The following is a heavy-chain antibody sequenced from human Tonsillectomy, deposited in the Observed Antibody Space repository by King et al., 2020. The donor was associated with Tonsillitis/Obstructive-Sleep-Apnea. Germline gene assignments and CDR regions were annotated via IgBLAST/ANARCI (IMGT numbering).Heavy chain of an antibody. CDR3: ARSPTVTTSFYFDY. Sequence: VQLVESGGGLIQSGGSLRLSCAASGFTVSGNYMNWVRQAPGKGLEWGSVIYSGVSTHNADPVKGRFTISRDNSKNTGYLQMNSLKTEDTAVYYCARSPTVTTSFYFDYWGQGTLVTVSS. CDR2: IYSGVST. V-gene: IGHV3-53*01. CDR1: GFTVSGNY. J-gene: IGHJ4*02. D-gene: IGHD4-17*01.